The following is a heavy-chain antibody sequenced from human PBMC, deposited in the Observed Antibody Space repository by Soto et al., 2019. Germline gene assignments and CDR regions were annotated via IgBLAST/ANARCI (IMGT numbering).Heavy chain of an antibody. D-gene: IGHD2-15*01. V-gene: IGHV3-33*01. J-gene: IGHJ3*02. CDR3: ARLYCSASSCYSVGAFDI. CDR1: GFTFSSYG. CDR2: IWFEGSDK. Sequence: GGSLSLSCAASGFTFSSYGMHWVRQAPGKGLEWVALIWFEGSDKYYTESVKGRFTISRDNSKSTLYLQMNSLRAEDTAVYYCARLYCSASSCYSVGAFDIRGQGTMVTVSS.